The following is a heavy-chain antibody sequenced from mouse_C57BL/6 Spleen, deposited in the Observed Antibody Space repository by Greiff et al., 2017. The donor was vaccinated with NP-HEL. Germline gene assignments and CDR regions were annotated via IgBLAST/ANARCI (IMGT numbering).Heavy chain of an antibody. J-gene: IGHJ3*01. CDR2: IYPGSGST. CDR1: GYTFTSYW. Sequence: QVQLQQPGAELVKPGASVKMSCKASGYTFTSYWITWVKQRPGQGLAWIGDIYPGSGSTNYNEKFKSKATLTVDTSSSTAYMQLSSLTSEDSAVYYCARPLRNQGAWFAYWGQGTLVTVSA. V-gene: IGHV1-55*01. D-gene: IGHD3-2*02. CDR3: ARPLRNQGAWFAY.